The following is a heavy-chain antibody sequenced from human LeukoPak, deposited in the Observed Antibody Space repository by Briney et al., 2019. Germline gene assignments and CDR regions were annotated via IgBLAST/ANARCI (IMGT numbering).Heavy chain of an antibody. CDR3: ARLMPMVLTGQRYFYHPLDV. J-gene: IGHJ6*04. CDR2: IYYSGTT. D-gene: IGHD3-9*01. V-gene: IGHV4-59*08. CDR1: GGFISSFY. Sequence: SETLSLTCTVSGGFISSFYCSWIRQPPGKGLEWIGYIYYSGTTNYNPSLKSRVTISADTSKNQFSLRLSSVTAADTAVYYCARLMPMVLTGQRYFYHPLDVWGKGTTVTVSS.